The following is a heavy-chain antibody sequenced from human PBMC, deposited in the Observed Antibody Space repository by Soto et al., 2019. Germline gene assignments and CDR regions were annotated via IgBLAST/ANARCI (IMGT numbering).Heavy chain of an antibody. J-gene: IGHJ6*02. CDR1: GFTFDDYA. Sequence: PGGSLRLSCAASGFTFDDYAMHWVRQAPGKGLEWVSGINWNSGSIGYADSVKGRFTISRDNAKNSLYLQMNSLRGEDTALYYCVKETTMVRAFYGMDVWGQGTTVTVSS. D-gene: IGHD3-10*01. CDR3: VKETTMVRAFYGMDV. CDR2: INWNSGSI. V-gene: IGHV3-9*01.